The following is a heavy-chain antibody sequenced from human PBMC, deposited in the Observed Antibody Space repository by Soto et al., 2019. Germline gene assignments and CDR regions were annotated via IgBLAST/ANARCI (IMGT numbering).Heavy chain of an antibody. Sequence: QVQLVQSGAEVKKPGSSVKVSCKASGGTFSSYTISWVRQAPGQGLECMGRIIPILGIANYAQKFQGRVTITEEDSTSTAYMELSSLRSEDTAVYYCARDRYEDGDFFYYYMDVWGKGTTVTVSS. V-gene: IGHV1-69*08. CDR1: GGTFSSYT. J-gene: IGHJ6*03. D-gene: IGHD4-17*01. CDR2: IIPILGIA. CDR3: ARDRYEDGDFFYYYMDV.